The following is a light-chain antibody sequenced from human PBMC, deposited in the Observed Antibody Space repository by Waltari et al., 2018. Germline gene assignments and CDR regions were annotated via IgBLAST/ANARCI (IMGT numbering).Light chain of an antibody. V-gene: IGLV2-23*01. Sequence: QSALTQPASVSGSPGQSITIPCPGTSSDVGSYNLVPWYQHHPGKAPKLMIFEGSKRRSGVSNRFSGSKSGNTAALTISGLQAEDEADYYGCAYTGSDTWVFGEGTKLTVL. CDR3: CAYTGSDTWV. J-gene: IGLJ3*02. CDR1: SSDVGSYNL. CDR2: EGS.